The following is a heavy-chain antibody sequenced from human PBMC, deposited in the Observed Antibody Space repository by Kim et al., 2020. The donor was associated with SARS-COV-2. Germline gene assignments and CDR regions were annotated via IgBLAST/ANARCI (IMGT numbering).Heavy chain of an antibody. Sequence: GGSLRLSCAASGFTFSSYWMHWVRQAPGKGLVWVSRINSDGSSTSYADSVKGRFTISRDNAKNTLYLQMNSLRAEDTAVYYCARESHDITFGGVIAHFDYWGQGTLVTGSA. CDR2: INSDGSST. CDR3: ARESHDITFGGVIAHFDY. CDR1: GFTFSSYW. D-gene: IGHD3-16*02. J-gene: IGHJ4*02. V-gene: IGHV3-74*01.